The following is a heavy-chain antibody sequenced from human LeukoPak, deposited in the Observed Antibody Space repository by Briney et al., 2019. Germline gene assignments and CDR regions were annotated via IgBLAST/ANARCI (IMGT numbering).Heavy chain of an antibody. CDR1: GGSFSSRTYY. CDR3: ARERNGHNFDY. Sequence: SETLSLTCTVSGGSFSSRTYYWGWIRQPPGKGLEWIGSIYNSGYTYYNPSLKSRVTISIDTPKKQFSLKLSSVIAADTAVYYCARERNGHNFDYWGQGALVTVFS. D-gene: IGHD2-8*01. V-gene: IGHV4-39*07. J-gene: IGHJ4*02. CDR2: IYNSGYT.